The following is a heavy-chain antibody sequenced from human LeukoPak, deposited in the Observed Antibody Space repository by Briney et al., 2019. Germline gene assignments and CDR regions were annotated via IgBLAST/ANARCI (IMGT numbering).Heavy chain of an antibody. V-gene: IGHV1-18*01. CDR2: ISAYNGNA. D-gene: IGHD2-2*01. J-gene: IGHJ4*02. Sequence: ASVKVSCKASGYTFTSYGISWVRQAPGQGLEWMGWISAYNGNANYAQKLQGRGTMTTDTSTSTAYMELRSLRSDDTAVYYCARDSIVVVPAALLYWGQGTLVTVSS. CDR1: GYTFTSYG. CDR3: ARDSIVVVPAALLY.